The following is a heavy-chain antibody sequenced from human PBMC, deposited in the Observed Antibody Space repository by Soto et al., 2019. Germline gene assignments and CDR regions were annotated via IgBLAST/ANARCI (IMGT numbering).Heavy chain of an antibody. J-gene: IGHJ4*02. CDR1: GGTFSSYA. CDR2: IIPIFGTA. V-gene: IGHV1-69*13. CDR3: AKGGYSQEHIES. Sequence: SVKVSCKASGGTFSSYAISWVRQAPGQGLEWMGGIIPIFGTANYAQKFQGRVTITADESTSTAYRELSSLRSEDTALYYCAKGGYSQEHIESWGLGTLVTVSS. D-gene: IGHD5-18*01.